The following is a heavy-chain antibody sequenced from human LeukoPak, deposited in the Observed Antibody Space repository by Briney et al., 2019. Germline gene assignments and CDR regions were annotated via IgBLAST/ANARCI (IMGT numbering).Heavy chain of an antibody. CDR2: INGRGDVP. CDR1: GFTFGIYA. J-gene: IGHJ5*01. CDR3: AKDRPNYHENNGHYYTPNGDS. Sequence: GGSLRLSCAASGFTFGIYAMSWVRQAPGKGLEWVSSINGRGDVPFYADSLKDRFTISRDNWKNMLYLEMSSLRVEDTAVYYCAKDRPNYHENNGHYYTPNGDSWGQGTLVTASS. V-gene: IGHV3-23*01. D-gene: IGHD3-3*01.